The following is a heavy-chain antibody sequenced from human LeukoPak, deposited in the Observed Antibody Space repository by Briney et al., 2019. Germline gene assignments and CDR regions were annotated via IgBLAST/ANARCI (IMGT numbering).Heavy chain of an antibody. CDR1: GFTFSSYG. CDR2: ISYDGSKI. J-gene: IGHJ4*02. V-gene: IGHV3-30*04. Sequence: GGSLKLSCAASGFTFSSYGLHWVRQAPGKGMEWLAVISYDGSKIYFADSVKGRFTISRDNARNTVFLQMNSLRPEDTAVYFCARDSCGDCYSCDHWGQGTLVTVSS. CDR3: ARDSCGDCYSCDH. D-gene: IGHD2-21*02.